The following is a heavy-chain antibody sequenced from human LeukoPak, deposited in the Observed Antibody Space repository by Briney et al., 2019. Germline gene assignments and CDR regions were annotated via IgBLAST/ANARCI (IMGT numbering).Heavy chain of an antibody. CDR3: ARERIAVAGGYYFDY. J-gene: IGHJ4*02. Sequence: PSETLSLTCTVSGGSISSYYRSWIRQPPGKGLEWIGYIYYSGSTNYNPSLKSRVAISVDTSKNQFSLKPSSVTAADTAVYYCARERIAVAGGYYFDYWGQGTLVTVSS. CDR2: IYYSGST. D-gene: IGHD6-19*01. V-gene: IGHV4-59*01. CDR1: GGSISSYY.